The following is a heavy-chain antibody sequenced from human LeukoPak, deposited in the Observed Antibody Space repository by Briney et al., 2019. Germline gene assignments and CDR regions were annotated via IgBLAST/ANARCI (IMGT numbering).Heavy chain of an antibody. J-gene: IGHJ5*02. CDR1: GGSFSGYH. Sequence: SETLSLTCAVYGGSFSGYHWSWIRQPPGKGLEWIGEINHSGSTNYNPSLKSRVTISVDTSKNQFSLKLSSVTAADTAVYYCATARAGAAFRWFDPWGQGTLVTVSS. CDR2: INHSGST. V-gene: IGHV4-34*01. CDR3: ATARAGAAFRWFDP. D-gene: IGHD6-19*01.